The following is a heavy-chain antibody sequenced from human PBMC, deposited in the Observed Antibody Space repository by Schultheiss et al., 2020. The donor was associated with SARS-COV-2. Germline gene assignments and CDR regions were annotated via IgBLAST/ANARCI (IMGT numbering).Heavy chain of an antibody. Sequence: SETLSLTCTVSGGSISSYYWSWIRQHPGKGLEWIGYIYYSGSTYYNPSLKSRVTISVDTSKNQFSLKLSSVTAADTAVYYCARGHGEDEHTGAEYFLHWGQVTLVTVSS. V-gene: IGHV4-59*06. CDR3: ARGHGEDEHTGAEYFLH. CDR1: GGSISSYY. J-gene: IGHJ1*01. CDR2: IYYSGST. D-gene: IGHD6-6*01.